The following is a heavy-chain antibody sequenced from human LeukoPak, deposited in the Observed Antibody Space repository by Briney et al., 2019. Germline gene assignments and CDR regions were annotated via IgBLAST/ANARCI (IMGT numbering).Heavy chain of an antibody. V-gene: IGHV4-34*01. J-gene: IGHJ6*03. CDR1: GGSFSGYY. CDR2: INHSGST. Sequence: KPSETLSLTCAVYGGSFSGYYWSWIRRPPGKGLEWIGEINHSGSTNYNPSLKSRVTISVDTSKNQFSLKLSSVTAADTAVYYCARDSLEYLGYMDVWGKGTTVTVSS. D-gene: IGHD2-2*02. CDR3: ARDSLEYLGYMDV.